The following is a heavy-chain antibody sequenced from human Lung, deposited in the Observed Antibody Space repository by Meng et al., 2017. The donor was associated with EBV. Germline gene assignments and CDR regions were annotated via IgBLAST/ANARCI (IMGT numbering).Heavy chain of an antibody. CDR1: CSPQRSGRYD. J-gene: IGHJ5*02. Sequence: HVPHQVPCLGLVKPSPTHSLTGTVSCSPQRSGRYDWMLVRHNLWKGLEWLKYQHDCRGKYYNASHERRVSKRGEKFKQQFSLKLGCLTAADTAVYYLARASYSSGSPLGEYWFDTWGQATLVTVSS. CDR2: QHDCRGK. V-gene: IGHV4-31*02. CDR3: ARASYSSGSPLGEYWFDT. D-gene: IGHD3-10*01.